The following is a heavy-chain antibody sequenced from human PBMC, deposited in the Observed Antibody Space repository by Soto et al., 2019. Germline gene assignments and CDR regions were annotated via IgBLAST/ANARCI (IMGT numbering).Heavy chain of an antibody. CDR3: AYGSSSAWIDF. CDR2: AYFSGGNT. Sequence: LSLTCSVSGDSMRGYHFYWAWIRQAPGKGLEWIGSAYFSGGNTYYNPSLKSRVSIFVDTSKNEFSLRLTSLTAADTAAYFCAYGSSSAWIDFWGQGTLVTVSS. CDR1: GDSMRGYHFY. V-gene: IGHV4-39*01. J-gene: IGHJ4*02. D-gene: IGHD6-25*01.